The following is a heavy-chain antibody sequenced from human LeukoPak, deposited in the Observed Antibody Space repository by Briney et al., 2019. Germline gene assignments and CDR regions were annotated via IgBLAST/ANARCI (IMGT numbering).Heavy chain of an antibody. J-gene: IGHJ6*03. CDR1: GFTFSSYA. D-gene: IGHD3-9*01. CDR2: ISSNGGST. Sequence: PGGSLRLSCAASGFTFSSYAMHWVRQAPGKGLEYVSAISSNGGSTYYANSVKGRFTISRDNAKNSLYLQMNSLRAEDTAVYYCARHDILTGYRVYYYYYMDVWGKGTTVTISS. V-gene: IGHV3-64*01. CDR3: ARHDILTGYRVYYYYYMDV.